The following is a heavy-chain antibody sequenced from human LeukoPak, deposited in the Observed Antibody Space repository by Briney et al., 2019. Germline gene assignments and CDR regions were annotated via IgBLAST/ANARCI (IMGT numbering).Heavy chain of an antibody. CDR1: GFIFGSYS. D-gene: IGHD3-3*01. Sequence: GGSLRLSCAASGFIFGSYSMNWVRQAPGKGLEWVSSISSSGSYIYYADSVKGRFTISRDNAKNSLYLQMNSLGAEDTAVYYGAKSIFGIVIMIDKWGQGTLVTVSS. CDR2: ISSSGSYI. J-gene: IGHJ4*02. CDR3: AKSIFGIVIMIDK. V-gene: IGHV3-21*01.